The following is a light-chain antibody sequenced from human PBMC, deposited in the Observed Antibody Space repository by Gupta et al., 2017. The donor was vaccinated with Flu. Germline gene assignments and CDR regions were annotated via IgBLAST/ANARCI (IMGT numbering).Light chain of an antibody. V-gene: IGKV5-2*01. J-gene: IGKJ2*01. CDR1: QDFDSS. CDR2: EAN. CDR3: QQEDNFPRA. Sequence: PAFMSATSGYGVNSSWDTIQDFDSSLNWYHHKPGEAPKLLRTEANTLNSGIPSRFRGSGDGTDVTLTGNSVESEDCAIYYCQQEDNFPRALGEGTKVEIK.